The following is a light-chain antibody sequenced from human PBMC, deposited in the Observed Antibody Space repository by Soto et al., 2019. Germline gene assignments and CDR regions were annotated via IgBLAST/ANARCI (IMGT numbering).Light chain of an antibody. CDR2: GAS. Sequence: EIVLTQSPGTLSLSPGERATLSCRASQSVRSNFLAWYQQKPGQAPGLLIYGASSRATGIPDRFSGSGSGTDFTLTISRLEPEDFAVYYFQQYGSSPPTFGQGTKVDIK. V-gene: IGKV3-20*01. CDR3: QQYGSSPPT. CDR1: QSVRSNF. J-gene: IGKJ1*01.